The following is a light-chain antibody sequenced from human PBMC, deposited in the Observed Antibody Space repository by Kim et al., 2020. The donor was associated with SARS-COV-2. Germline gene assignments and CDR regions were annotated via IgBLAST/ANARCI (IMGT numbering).Light chain of an antibody. Sequence: GDRVTITCRASQSINGWLAWYQQKPGKAPKLLIYDASSLESGVPSSFSGSGSGTEFTLTISSLQPDDFATYYCQQYTSYPRTFGQGTKLEI. V-gene: IGKV1-5*01. CDR2: DAS. CDR1: QSINGW. J-gene: IGKJ2*01. CDR3: QQYTSYPRT.